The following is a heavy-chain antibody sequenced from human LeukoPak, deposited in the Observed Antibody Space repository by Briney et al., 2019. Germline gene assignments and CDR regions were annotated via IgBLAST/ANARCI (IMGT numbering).Heavy chain of an antibody. D-gene: IGHD3-16*02. CDR2: MNPNSGNT. CDR1: GYTFTSYD. V-gene: IGHV1-8*01. Sequence: ASVKVSCKASGYTFTSYDINWVRQATGQGLEWMGWMNPNSGNTGYAQEFQGRVTMTRNTSISTAYMELSSLRSEDTAVYYCARVGMITFGGVIVATRAFDIWGQGTMVTVSS. CDR3: ARVGMITFGGVIVATRAFDI. J-gene: IGHJ3*02.